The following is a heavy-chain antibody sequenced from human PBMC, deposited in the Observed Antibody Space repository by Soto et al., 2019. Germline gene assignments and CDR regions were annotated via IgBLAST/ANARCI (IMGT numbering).Heavy chain of an antibody. CDR3: YHYGSGSYSTDY. CDR2: IRSSAERGTT. Sequence: PGGSLRLSCAASGFVFKNARMSWARQAPGRGLEWVGHIRSSAERGTTDYAAPVKGRFTISRDDSQNTLYLQMNSLKTEDTAVYFCYHYGSGSYSTDYWGQGTLVTVSS. CDR1: GFVFKNAR. D-gene: IGHD3-10*01. V-gene: IGHV3-15*07. J-gene: IGHJ4*02.